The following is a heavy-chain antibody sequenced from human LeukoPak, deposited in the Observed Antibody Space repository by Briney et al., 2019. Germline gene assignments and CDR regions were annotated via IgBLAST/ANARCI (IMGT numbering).Heavy chain of an antibody. Sequence: SETLSLTCTVSGGSISSYYWSWIRQPPGKGLEWIGYIYYSGSTNYNPSLKSRVTISVDTFKNQFSLKLSSVTAADTAVYYCARGVGSSSWYLVPYYYYMDVWGKGTTVTVSS. D-gene: IGHD6-13*01. V-gene: IGHV4-59*01. J-gene: IGHJ6*03. CDR2: IYYSGST. CDR3: ARGVGSSSWYLVPYYYYMDV. CDR1: GGSISSYY.